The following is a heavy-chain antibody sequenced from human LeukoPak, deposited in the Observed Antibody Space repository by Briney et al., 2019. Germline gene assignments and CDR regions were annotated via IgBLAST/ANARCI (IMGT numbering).Heavy chain of an antibody. CDR1: GFTFGDYA. CDR2: INWDGSDI. V-gene: IGHV3-9*01. CDR3: AKDSHLTGYYSGIDY. J-gene: IGHJ4*02. D-gene: IGHD3-9*01. Sequence: GRSLRLSCAASGFTFGDYAMHWVRQAPGEGLEWVSGINWDGSDIAYADSVKGRFTISRDNAKNSLYLQMNSLRAEDTALYYCAKDSHLTGYYSGIDYWGQGTLVTVSS.